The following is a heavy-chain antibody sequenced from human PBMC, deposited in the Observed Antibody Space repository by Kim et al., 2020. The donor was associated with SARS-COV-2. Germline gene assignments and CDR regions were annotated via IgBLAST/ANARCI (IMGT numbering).Heavy chain of an antibody. Sequence: SHKSRVTISVDTSKNQSSLKLSSVTAADTAVYYCASLYGSGTYYYYGMDVWGQGTTVTVSS. J-gene: IGHJ6*02. V-gene: IGHV4-4*09. D-gene: IGHD3-10*01. CDR3: ASLYGSGTYYYYGMDV.